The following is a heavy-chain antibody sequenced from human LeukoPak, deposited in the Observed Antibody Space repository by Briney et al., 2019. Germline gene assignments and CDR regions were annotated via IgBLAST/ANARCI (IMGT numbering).Heavy chain of an antibody. CDR1: GGTFSSYA. V-gene: IGHV1-69*05. J-gene: IGHJ4*02. CDR2: IIPIFGTA. D-gene: IGHD2-21*02. Sequence: SVKVSCKASGGTFSSYAISWVRQAPGQGLEWMGGIIPIFGTANYAQKFQGRVTITTDESTSTAYMELSSLRSEDTAVYYCARVTPDCGGDCYNYYFDYWGQGTLVTVPS. CDR3: ARVTPDCGGDCYNYYFDY.